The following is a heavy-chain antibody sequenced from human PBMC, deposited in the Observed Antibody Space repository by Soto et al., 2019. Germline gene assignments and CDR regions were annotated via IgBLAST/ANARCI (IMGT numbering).Heavy chain of an antibody. J-gene: IGHJ5*02. Sequence: PSQTLSLTCAISGDSVSSNSAAWNWIRQSPSRGLEWLGRTYYRSKWYNDYAVSVKSRITINPDTSKNQFSLQLNSVTPEDTAVYYCARGSEFLYNGDDDGVFALWGRGTLVTAPQ. D-gene: IGHD1-20*01. CDR3: ARGSEFLYNGDDDGVFAL. CDR2: TYYRSKWYN. V-gene: IGHV6-1*01. CDR1: GDSVSSNSAA.